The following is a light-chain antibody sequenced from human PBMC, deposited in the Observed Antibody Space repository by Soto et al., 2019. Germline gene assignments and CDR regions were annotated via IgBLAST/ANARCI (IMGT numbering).Light chain of an antibody. CDR3: QQYNNWPPLT. CDR2: GAS. V-gene: IGKV3D-15*01. CDR1: QSVSSN. J-gene: IGKJ4*01. Sequence: EMVMTQSPATLSVSAGERVTLSCRASQSVSSNLAWYQQKPGQAPRLPIYGASTRATGIPARFSGSGSGTDFTLTISSLQSEDFAVYYCQQYNNWPPLTFGGGTKVEIK.